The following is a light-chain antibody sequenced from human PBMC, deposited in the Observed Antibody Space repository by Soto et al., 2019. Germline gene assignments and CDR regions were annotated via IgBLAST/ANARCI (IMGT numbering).Light chain of an antibody. CDR2: DVS. J-gene: IGLJ2*01. CDR3: SSVTTWTTLV. Sequence: QSALTQPPSVSESPGQSVTISCTGTSSDVGAYDRVSWYQQPPGTAPRVIIYDVSNRPSGVPDRFSGSKSGNTASLTISGLLPEDEAEYYCSSVTTWTTLVFGGGTKLTVL. V-gene: IGLV2-18*02. CDR1: SSDVGAYDR.